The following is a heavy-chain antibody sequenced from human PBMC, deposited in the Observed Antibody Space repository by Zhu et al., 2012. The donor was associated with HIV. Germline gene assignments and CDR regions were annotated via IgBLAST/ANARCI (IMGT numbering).Heavy chain of an antibody. D-gene: IGHD3-10*01. CDR3: ARGLGSLGSQIHY. J-gene: IGHJ4*02. CDR2: MYYSGST. Sequence: QVQLQESGPGLVKPSETLSLTCTVSGGSISSHYCNWFRQPPGKGLEWIGYMYYSGSTSYNPSLKSRATISVDTSKNQFSLRLTSVTAADTALYYCARGLGSLGSQIHYWGQGNLVIVSS. V-gene: IGHV4-59*11. CDR1: GGSISSHY.